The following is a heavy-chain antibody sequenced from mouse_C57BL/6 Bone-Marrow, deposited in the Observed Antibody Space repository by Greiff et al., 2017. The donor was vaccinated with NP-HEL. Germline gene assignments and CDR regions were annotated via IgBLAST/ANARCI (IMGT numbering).Heavy chain of an antibody. Sequence: EVQLQQSGPELVKPGASVKIPCKASGYTFTDYNMDWVKQSHGKSLEWIGDINPNNGGTIYNQKFKGKATLTVDKSSSTAYMELRSLTSEDTAVYYCAGIPLYYGYAMDYWGRGNSVTVSA. J-gene: IGHJ4*01. CDR2: INPNNGGT. D-gene: IGHD1-1*01. CDR3: AGIPLYYGYAMDY. CDR1: GYTFTDYN. V-gene: IGHV1-18*01.